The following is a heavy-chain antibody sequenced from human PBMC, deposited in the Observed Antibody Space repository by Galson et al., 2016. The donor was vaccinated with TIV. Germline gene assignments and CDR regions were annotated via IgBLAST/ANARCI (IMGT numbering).Heavy chain of an antibody. D-gene: IGHD3-22*01. Sequence: SVKVSCKASGGKFSSHAISWVRQAPGQGLEWMGGITGMLGTVNYANKFQGRVTIIADELTSTAYMELSSLRSEDTAMYYCARGMYYYESWLDYWGQGTLVTVSS. CDR1: GGKFSSHA. CDR2: ITGMLGTV. V-gene: IGHV1-69*13. CDR3: ARGMYYYESWLDY. J-gene: IGHJ4*02.